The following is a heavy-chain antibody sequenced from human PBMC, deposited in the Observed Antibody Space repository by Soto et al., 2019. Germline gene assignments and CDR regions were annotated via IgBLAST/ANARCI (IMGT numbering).Heavy chain of an antibody. CDR3: AGRAARRGWFDP. J-gene: IGHJ5*02. V-gene: IGHV5-10-1*01. D-gene: IGHD6-6*01. CDR1: GYNFTAYW. Sequence: GESLKISCSISGYNFTAYWITWVRQMPGRGLEWMGRIAPTDSYTKYSPSFQGHVTISADKSISTAYLQWSSLKASDTAMYYCAGRAARRGWFDPWGQGTLVTVSS. CDR2: IAPTDSYT.